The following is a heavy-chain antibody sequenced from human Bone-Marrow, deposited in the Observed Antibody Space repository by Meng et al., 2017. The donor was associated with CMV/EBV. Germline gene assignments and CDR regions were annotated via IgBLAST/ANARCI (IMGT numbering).Heavy chain of an antibody. V-gene: IGHV4-30-4*08. CDR1: SISSGDYY. CDR3: ARVNVLRFLEWHYFDY. Sequence: SISSGDYYWSWIRQPPGKGLEWIGYIYYSGSTYYNPSLKSRVTISVDTSKNQFSLKLSSVTAADTAVYYCARVNVLRFLEWHYFDYWGQGTLVTVSS. D-gene: IGHD3-3*01. CDR2: IYYSGST. J-gene: IGHJ4*02.